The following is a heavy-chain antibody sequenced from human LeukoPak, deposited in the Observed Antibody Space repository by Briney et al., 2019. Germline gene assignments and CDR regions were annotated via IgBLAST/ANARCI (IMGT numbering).Heavy chain of an antibody. V-gene: IGHV1-8*02. Sequence: ASVKVSCKASGYIFTSFDINWVRQAPGQGLEWMGWMDPNRGNTGYAPKFQGRVTMARSTSVTTAYMELSSLRSEDTAVYYCARGPEISWFGESPHFDYWGQGTLVTVSS. CDR3: ARGPEISWFGESPHFDY. J-gene: IGHJ4*02. D-gene: IGHD3-10*01. CDR2: MDPNRGNT. CDR1: GYIFTSFD.